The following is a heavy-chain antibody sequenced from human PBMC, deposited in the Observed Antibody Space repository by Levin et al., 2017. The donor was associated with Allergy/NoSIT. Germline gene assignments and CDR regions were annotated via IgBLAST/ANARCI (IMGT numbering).Heavy chain of an antibody. Sequence: GGSLRLSCAASGFTFSSYAMHWVRQAPGKGLEWVAVISYDGSNKYYADSVKGRFTISRDNSKNTLYLQMNSLRAEDTAVYYCARVGGSGSYYKLGNDAFDIWGQGTMVTVSS. J-gene: IGHJ3*02. V-gene: IGHV3-30-3*01. CDR2: ISYDGSNK. CDR1: GFTFSSYA. D-gene: IGHD3-10*01. CDR3: ARVGGSGSYYKLGNDAFDI.